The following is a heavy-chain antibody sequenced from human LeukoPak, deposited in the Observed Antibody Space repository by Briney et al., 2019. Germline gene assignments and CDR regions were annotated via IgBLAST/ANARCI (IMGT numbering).Heavy chain of an antibody. J-gene: IGHJ4*02. D-gene: IGHD6-13*01. CDR1: GFTFDDYA. V-gene: IGHV3-9*01. CDR3: AKDNLAAAGSSTDFDY. Sequence: GGFLRLSCAASGFTFDDYAMHWVRQAPGKGLEWVSGISWNSGSIGYADSVKGRFTISRDNAKDSLYLQMNSLRAEDTALYYCAKDNLAAAGSSTDFDYWGQGTLVTVSS. CDR2: ISWNSGSI.